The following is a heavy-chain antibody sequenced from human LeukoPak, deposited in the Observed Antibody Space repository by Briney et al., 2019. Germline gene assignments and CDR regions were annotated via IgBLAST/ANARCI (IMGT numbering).Heavy chain of an antibody. Sequence: GGSLRLSCAASGFTFSDHIMNWVRQLPGKRLEWVAYVSGSGSTVYYADSVKGRFTISRDNGKSSLYLQMNSLRAEDSAVYYCVRGDGDLFDYWGQGTLVSVSS. J-gene: IGHJ4*02. CDR2: VSGSGSTV. V-gene: IGHV3-48*01. CDR1: GFTFSDHI. CDR3: VRGDGDLFDY. D-gene: IGHD4-17*01.